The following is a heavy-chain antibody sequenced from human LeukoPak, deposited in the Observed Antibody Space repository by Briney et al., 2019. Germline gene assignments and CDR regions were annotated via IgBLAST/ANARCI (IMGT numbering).Heavy chain of an antibody. J-gene: IGHJ4*02. CDR3: ARDSAHGGYYYGSGSPFDY. D-gene: IGHD3-10*01. CDR1: GYTFTGYY. V-gene: IGHV1-2*02. CDR2: INPNSGGT. Sequence: ASVKVSCKASGYTFTGYYMHWVRQAPGQGLEWMGWINPNSGGTNYAQKFQGRVTMTRDTSISTAYMELSRLRSDDTAVYYCARDSAHGGYYYGSGSPFDYWGQGTLVTVSS.